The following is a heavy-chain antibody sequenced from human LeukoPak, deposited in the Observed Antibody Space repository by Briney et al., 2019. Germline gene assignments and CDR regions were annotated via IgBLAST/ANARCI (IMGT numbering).Heavy chain of an antibody. CDR1: GYSISSGYS. CDR2: IYYSGST. CDR3: AGGYDILTGYDY. J-gene: IGHJ4*02. V-gene: IGHV4-38-2*01. D-gene: IGHD3-9*01. Sequence: SETLSLTCAVSGYSISSGYSWGWIRQPPGKGLEWIGSIYYSGSTYYNPSLKSRVTISMDTSKNQFSLKLGSVTAADTAVYYCAGGYDILTGYDYWGRGTLVTVSS.